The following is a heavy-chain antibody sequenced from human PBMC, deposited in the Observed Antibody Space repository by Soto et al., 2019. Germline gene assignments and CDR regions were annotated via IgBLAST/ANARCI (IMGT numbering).Heavy chain of an antibody. J-gene: IGHJ3*02. Sequence: SETLSLTCAVYGASLSGYDWSWFRQPPGKGLQWIGEISQSGSTNYDPSLKSRVTISMDTSKRQFSLRLRSVTAADTATYYCASDPNADAFDIWGRGTMVTVS. CDR2: ISQSGST. V-gene: IGHV4-34*01. CDR1: GASLSGYD. CDR3: ASDPNADAFDI.